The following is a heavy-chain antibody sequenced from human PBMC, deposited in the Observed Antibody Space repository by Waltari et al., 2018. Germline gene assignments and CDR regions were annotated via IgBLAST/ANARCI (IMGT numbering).Heavy chain of an antibody. V-gene: IGHV1-24*01. Sequence: QVQLVQSGAEVKKPGASVKVSCRVSGYSLTESALPWVRQAPGTGLEWLGGFDPEDGEAVYAQEVQGRVNMTEDTSKDTAYMELSSLTYEDTAVYYCTRDRVGYCSGGTCYSRWFDPWGQGTLVTVSS. CDR3: TRDRVGYCSGGTCYSRWFDP. CDR2: FDPEDGEA. CDR1: GYSLTESA. J-gene: IGHJ5*02. D-gene: IGHD2-15*01.